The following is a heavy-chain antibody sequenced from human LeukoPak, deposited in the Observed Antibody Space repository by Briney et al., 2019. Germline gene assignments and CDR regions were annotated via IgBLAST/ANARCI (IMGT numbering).Heavy chain of an antibody. D-gene: IGHD2-2*01. CDR1: GGSISSYY. Sequence: PSETLSLTCTVSGGSISSYYWSWIRQPPGKGLEWIGYIYYSGTTNYNPSLKSRVTISVDTSKNQFSLKLSSVTAADTAVYYCARGPEGYCSSTSCPIPFDHWGQGTLVTVSS. V-gene: IGHV4-59*08. CDR2: IYYSGTT. CDR3: ARGPEGYCSSTSCPIPFDH. J-gene: IGHJ5*02.